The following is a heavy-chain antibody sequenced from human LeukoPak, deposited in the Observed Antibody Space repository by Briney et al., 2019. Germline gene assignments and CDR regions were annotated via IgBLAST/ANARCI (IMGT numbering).Heavy chain of an antibody. CDR3: ARGRTQLWSRYFDY. D-gene: IGHD5-18*01. Sequence: ASVKVSCKASGYTFTSYDINWVRQATGQGLEWMGWMNPNSGNTGYAQKFQGRVTITRNTSISTAYMELSSLRSEDTAVYYCARGRTQLWSRYFDYWGQGTLVTVSS. CDR1: GYTFTSYD. CDR2: MNPNSGNT. J-gene: IGHJ4*02. V-gene: IGHV1-8*03.